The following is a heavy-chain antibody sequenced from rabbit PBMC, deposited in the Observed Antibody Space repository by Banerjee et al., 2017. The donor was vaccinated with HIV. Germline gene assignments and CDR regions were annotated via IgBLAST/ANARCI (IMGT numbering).Heavy chain of an antibody. V-gene: IGHV1S40*01. Sequence: QSLEESGGDLVKPGASLTLTCTASGFSFSSSYWICWVRQAPGKGLEWIACIYADSSGSTYYASWAKGRFTISKTSSTTVTLQMTSLTAADTATYFCAREDGVGSGYPTRLDLWGPGTLVTVS. CDR2: IYADSSGST. CDR3: AREDGVGSGYPTRLDL. CDR1: GFSFSSSYW. D-gene: IGHD1-1*01. J-gene: IGHJ6*01.